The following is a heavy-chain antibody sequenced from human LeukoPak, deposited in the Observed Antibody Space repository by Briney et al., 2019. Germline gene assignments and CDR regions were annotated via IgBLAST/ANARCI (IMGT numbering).Heavy chain of an antibody. V-gene: IGHV4-34*01. CDR3: ARYCSGGSCSMYYFDY. CDR1: GGSLSGYY. Sequence: PSETLSLTCAVYGGSLSGYYWSWIRQPPGKGLEWIGEINHSGSTNYNPSLKSRVTISVDTSKNQFSLKLSSVTAADTAVYYCARYCSGGSCSMYYFDYWGQGTLVTVSS. J-gene: IGHJ4*02. D-gene: IGHD2-15*01. CDR2: INHSGST.